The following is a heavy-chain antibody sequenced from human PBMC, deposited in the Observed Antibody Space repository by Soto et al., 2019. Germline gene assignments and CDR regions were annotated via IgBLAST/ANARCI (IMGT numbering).Heavy chain of an antibody. V-gene: IGHV4-4*02. CDR2: IYHSGST. D-gene: IGHD5-18*01. J-gene: IGHJ4*02. CDR3: ARAERGYSYGYYFDY. Sequence: QVQLQESGPGLVKPSGTLSLTCAVSGGSISSSNWWSWVRQPPGKGLEWIGVIYHSGSTNYNPSLKSRVSISVDKSKHQYSLKLSSVTAADTAVYYCARAERGYSYGYYFDYWGQGTLVTVSS. CDR1: GGSISSSNW.